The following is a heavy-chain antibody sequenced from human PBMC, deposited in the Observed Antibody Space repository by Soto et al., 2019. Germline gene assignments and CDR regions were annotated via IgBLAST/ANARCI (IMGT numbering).Heavy chain of an antibody. Sequence: SETLSLTCTVSGGSISSGGYYWSWIRQHPGKGLEWIGYIYYSGSTYYNPSLKSRVTISVDTSKNQFSLKLSSVTAADTAVYYCAREDVTLVDYYFDYWGQGTLVTVSS. CDR1: GGSISSGGYY. CDR3: AREDVTLVDYYFDY. CDR2: IYYSGST. V-gene: IGHV4-31*03. D-gene: IGHD6-6*01. J-gene: IGHJ4*02.